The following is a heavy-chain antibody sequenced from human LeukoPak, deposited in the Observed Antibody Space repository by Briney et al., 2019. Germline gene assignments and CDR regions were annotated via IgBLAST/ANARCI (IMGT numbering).Heavy chain of an antibody. CDR3: KTGDN. V-gene: IGHV3-30-3*01. J-gene: IGHJ4*02. CDR2: ISYDGSNK. Sequence: PGGPLRLSCAASGFTFSSYAMHWVRQAPGKGLEWVAVISYDGSNKYYADSVKGRFTISRDNSKNTLYLQMNSLRAEDTAVYYCKTGDNWGQGTLVTVSS. D-gene: IGHD7-27*01. CDR1: GFTFSSYA.